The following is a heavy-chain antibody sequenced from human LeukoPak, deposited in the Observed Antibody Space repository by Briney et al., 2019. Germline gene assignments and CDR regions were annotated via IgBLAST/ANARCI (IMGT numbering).Heavy chain of an antibody. CDR1: GFTFNSYW. Sequence: GGSLRLSCAASGFTFNSYWMSWVRQAPGKGLEWVANIKQDGSEKYYVDSVKGRFTISRDNAKNSLYLQMNSLRAEDTAVYYCAREVFDSSGYDWFDPWGQGTLVTVSS. CDR2: IKQDGSEK. V-gene: IGHV3-7*03. D-gene: IGHD3-22*01. J-gene: IGHJ5*02. CDR3: AREVFDSSGYDWFDP.